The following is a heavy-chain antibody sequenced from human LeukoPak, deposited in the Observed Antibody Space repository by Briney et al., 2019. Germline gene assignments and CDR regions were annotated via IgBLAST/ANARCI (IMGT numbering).Heavy chain of an antibody. D-gene: IGHD6-19*01. CDR2: MKPNSGNT. Sequence: ASVKVSCKASGYTFTSYDINWVRQATGQGLEWMGWMKPNSGNTGYAQKFQGRVTMTRNTSISTAYMELSGLRSEDTAVYYCARELGYSSGICGYWGQGTLVTVSS. V-gene: IGHV1-8*01. J-gene: IGHJ4*02. CDR1: GYTFTSYD. CDR3: ARELGYSSGICGY.